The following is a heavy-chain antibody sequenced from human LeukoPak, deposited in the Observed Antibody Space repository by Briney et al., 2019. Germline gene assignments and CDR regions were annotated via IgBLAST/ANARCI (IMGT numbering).Heavy chain of an antibody. CDR2: ISSSTTKI. V-gene: IGHV3-48*01. Sequence: GGSLRLSCAASGFSFSSYSMNWVRQAPGKGLEWVSYISSSTTKIYYADSVKGHFTISRDNAKNSLYLQMHSLRAEDTAVYYCAREVDTTIRTFDYWGQGTLVTVSS. CDR3: AREVDTTIRTFDY. CDR1: GFSFSSYS. J-gene: IGHJ4*02. D-gene: IGHD5-18*01.